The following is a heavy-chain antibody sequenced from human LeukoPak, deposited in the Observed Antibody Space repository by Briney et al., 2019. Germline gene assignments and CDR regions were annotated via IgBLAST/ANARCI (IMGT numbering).Heavy chain of an antibody. V-gene: IGHV1-3*04. D-gene: IGHD1-26*01. J-gene: IGHJ6*03. CDR3: ARRSGSSRLGYMDV. CDR1: GYTFTSHP. Sequence: ASVKVSCKASGYTFTSHPMHWVRQAPGQRPEWMGWINTGNGNTKYSQKFQGRVTITRDTSASTAYMELSSLRSEDTAVYYCARRSGSSRLGYMDVWGKGTTVTVSS. CDR2: INTGNGNT.